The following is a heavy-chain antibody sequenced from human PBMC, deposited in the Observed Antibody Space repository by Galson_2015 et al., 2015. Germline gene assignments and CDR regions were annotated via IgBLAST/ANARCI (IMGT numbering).Heavy chain of an antibody. CDR2: IYHSGST. Sequence: ETLSLTCTVSGYSISSGYYWGWIRQPPGKGLEWIGSIYHSGSTYYNPSLKSRVTISVDTSKNQFSLKLSSVTAADTAVYYCARSDYYYDSSATYYFDYWGQGTLVTVSS. J-gene: IGHJ4*02. CDR3: ARSDYYYDSSATYYFDY. V-gene: IGHV4-38-2*02. CDR1: GYSISSGYY. D-gene: IGHD3-22*01.